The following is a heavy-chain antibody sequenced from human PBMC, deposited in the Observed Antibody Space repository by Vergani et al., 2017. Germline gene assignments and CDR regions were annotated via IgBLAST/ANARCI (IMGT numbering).Heavy chain of an antibody. CDR2: ISGSGGST. D-gene: IGHD5-12*01. CDR3: AKASPRNSGYDYLYYYHAMDV. Sequence: EVQLLESGGDLVQPGGSLRLSCAASGFTFNHYAMNWVRQAPGKGREWVSGISGSGGSTYYAGSVKGRFTISRDSSKNTLYLQMNSLSAGDTAVYYCAKASPRNSGYDYLYYYHAMDVWGQGTTVTVSS. V-gene: IGHV3-23*01. J-gene: IGHJ6*02. CDR1: GFTFNHYA.